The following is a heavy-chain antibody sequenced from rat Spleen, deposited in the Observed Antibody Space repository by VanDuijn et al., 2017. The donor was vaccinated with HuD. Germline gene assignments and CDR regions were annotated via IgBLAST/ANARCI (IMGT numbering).Heavy chain of an antibody. V-gene: IGHV5-25*01. CDR1: GFIFRDFH. D-gene: IGHD1-1*01. J-gene: IGHJ3*01. CDR2: IITGGGNT. CDR3: TTVLQGHGFAY. Sequence: EVQLVESGGGLFQPGRSMKLPCAASGFIFRDFHLAWVAQAPRKGLEWVASIITGGGNTYYGDSVKGRFTISRDDAKSTLYLQMNSLRSEDTATYYCTTVLQGHGFAYWGQGTLVTVSS.